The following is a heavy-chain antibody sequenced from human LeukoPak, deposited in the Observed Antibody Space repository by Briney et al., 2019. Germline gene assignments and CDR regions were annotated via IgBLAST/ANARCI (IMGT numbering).Heavy chain of an antibody. CDR2: ISYSWNT. CDR1: GDSIKSGRSY. D-gene: IGHD2-21*02. V-gene: IGHV4-39*07. J-gene: IGHJ6*03. Sequence: SETLSLTCRASGDSIKSGRSYWAWISQPPGKRLEWVGTISYSWNTYYNPSLKSPVSKSVDTSKNQFSRKLTSVTAADTAVYYCARSRSGGDNYYMDVWGKGTTFTVSS. CDR3: ARSRSGGDNYYMDV.